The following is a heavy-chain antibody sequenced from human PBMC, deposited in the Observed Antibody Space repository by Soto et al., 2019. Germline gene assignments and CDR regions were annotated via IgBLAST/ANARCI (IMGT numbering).Heavy chain of an antibody. Sequence: EVQLVESGGGLVKPGGSLRLSCAASGFTFSSYSMNWVRQAPGKGLEWVSSISSSSSYIYYADSVRGRFTISRDNAKNLLYLQMNSLRAEDTAVYYCARDRAVRGVIISYYYGMDVWGQGTTVTVSS. V-gene: IGHV3-21*01. CDR1: GFTFSSYS. J-gene: IGHJ6*02. CDR2: ISSSSSYI. CDR3: ARDRAVRGVIISYYYGMDV. D-gene: IGHD3-10*01.